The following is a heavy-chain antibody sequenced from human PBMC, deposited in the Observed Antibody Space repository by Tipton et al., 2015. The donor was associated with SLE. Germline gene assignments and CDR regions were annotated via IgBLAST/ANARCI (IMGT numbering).Heavy chain of an antibody. Sequence: TLSLTCTVSGASISSYYWGWIRQPPGKGLEWIGSIYYSGSTYYNPSLKSRVTISVDTSKNQFSLKLSSVTAADTAVYYCASVLGDVWGKGTTVTVSS. J-gene: IGHJ6*04. V-gene: IGHV4-39*07. CDR2: IYYSGST. CDR1: GASISSYY. CDR3: ASVLGDV.